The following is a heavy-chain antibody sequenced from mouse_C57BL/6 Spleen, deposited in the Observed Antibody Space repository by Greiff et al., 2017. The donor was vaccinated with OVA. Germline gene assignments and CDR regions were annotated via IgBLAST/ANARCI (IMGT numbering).Heavy chain of an antibody. V-gene: IGHV3-6*01. CDR2: ISYDGRN. CDR3: ARESSGYLYAMDY. Sequence: EVHLVESGPGLVKPSQSLSLTCSVPGYSITSGYYWNWIRQFPGNKLAWMGYISYDGRNTYNPSLQNSISITRDTSKNQLLLKMNSVTTEDTATNYCARESSGYLYAMDYWGQGTSVTVSS. CDR1: GYSITSGYY. D-gene: IGHD3-2*02. J-gene: IGHJ4*01.